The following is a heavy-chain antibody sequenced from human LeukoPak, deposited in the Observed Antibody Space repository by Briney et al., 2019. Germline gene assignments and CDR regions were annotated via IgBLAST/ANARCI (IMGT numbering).Heavy chain of an antibody. J-gene: IGHJ5*02. CDR2: IIPIFGTA. D-gene: IGHD3-10*01. Sequence: SVKVSCKASGGTFSSYAISWVRQAPGQGLEWMGGIIPIFGTANYARKFQGRVTITTDESTSTAYMELSSLRSEDTAVYYCARPLIWFGEIESGWFDPWGQGTLVTVSS. V-gene: IGHV1-69*05. CDR1: GGTFSSYA. CDR3: ARPLIWFGEIESGWFDP.